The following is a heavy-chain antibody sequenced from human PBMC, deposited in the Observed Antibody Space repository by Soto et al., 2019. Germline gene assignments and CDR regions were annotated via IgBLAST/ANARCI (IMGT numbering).Heavy chain of an antibody. V-gene: IGHV4-31*03. CDR2: IYYSGST. J-gene: IGHJ6*02. Sequence: QVQLQESGPGLVKPSQTLSLTCTVSGGSISSGGDYWSWIRQHPGKGLEWIGYIYYSGSTYYNPSLKSRVTLSVDTSKNHFSLKLNSVTAADTAVYYCARATPYYYYGMDVWGQGTTVTVSS. CDR1: GGSISSGGDY. CDR3: ARATPYYYYGMDV. D-gene: IGHD2-15*01.